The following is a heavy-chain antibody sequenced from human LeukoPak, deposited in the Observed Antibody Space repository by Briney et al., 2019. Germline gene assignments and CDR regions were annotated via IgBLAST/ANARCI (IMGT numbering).Heavy chain of an antibody. CDR1: GFTFSNAD. CDR2: IKTKTDGGTT. Sequence: PGGSLRLSCAASGFTFSNADMTWVRRAPGKGLEWVGRIKTKTDGGTTDSAAPVKGRFTISRDDSKNTLYLQMNSLKTEDTAVYYCTTSLYSGYDWGSDYWGQGTLVTVSS. D-gene: IGHD5-12*01. J-gene: IGHJ4*02. CDR3: TTSLYSGYDWGSDY. V-gene: IGHV3-15*01.